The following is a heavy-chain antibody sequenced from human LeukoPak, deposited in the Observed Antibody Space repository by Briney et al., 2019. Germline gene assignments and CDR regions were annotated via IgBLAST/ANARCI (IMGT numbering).Heavy chain of an antibody. CDR1: GFTFSSYA. J-gene: IGHJ4*02. D-gene: IGHD3-10*01. Sequence: PGGSLRLSCAASGFTFSSYAMSWVRQAPGKGLEWVSAISGSGCSTYYPGSVKGRFTISADKSEHTPYLQMNSLRAEDTAVYYWAKDALEYYYGSGSEFDYWGQGTLVTVSS. CDR2: ISGSGCST. V-gene: IGHV3-23*01. CDR3: AKDALEYYYGSGSEFDY.